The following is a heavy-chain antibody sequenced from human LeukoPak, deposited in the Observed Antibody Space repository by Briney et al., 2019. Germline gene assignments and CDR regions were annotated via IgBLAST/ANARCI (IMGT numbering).Heavy chain of an antibody. V-gene: IGHV3-33*01. J-gene: IGHJ4*02. CDR2: IWYDGSNK. Sequence: PGGSLRLSCAASGFTFSTYGMHWVRQAPGKGLEWVAVIWYDGSNKYYADSVTGRFTISRDNSDNTVYLQMNSLRAEDTAVYYCARDCSSTSCYTFDYWGQGTLVTVSS. D-gene: IGHD2-2*02. CDR3: ARDCSSTSCYTFDY. CDR1: GFTFSTYG.